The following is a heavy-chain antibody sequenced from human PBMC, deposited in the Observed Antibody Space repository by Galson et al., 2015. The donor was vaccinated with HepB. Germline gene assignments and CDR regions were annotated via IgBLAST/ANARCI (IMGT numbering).Heavy chain of an antibody. Sequence: ETLSLTCAVYGGSSSGYYWTWIRQTPGKGLEWIGEINHVGSPYYTPSLASRVTMSVDTSTNQFSLNLSSVTAADTAVYYCARQLSSWYEVVGWFDPWGQGTLVTVSS. J-gene: IGHJ5*02. V-gene: IGHV4-34*01. D-gene: IGHD6-13*01. CDR3: ARQLSSWYEVVGWFDP. CDR2: INHVGSP. CDR1: GGSSSGYY.